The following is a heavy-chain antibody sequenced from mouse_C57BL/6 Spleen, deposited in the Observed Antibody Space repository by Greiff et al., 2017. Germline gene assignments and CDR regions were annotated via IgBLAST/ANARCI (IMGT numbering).Heavy chain of an antibody. CDR1: GFTFSSYA. CDR2: ISDGGSYT. Sequence: EVHLVESGGGLVKPGGSLKLSCAASGFTFSSYAMSWVRQTPEKRLEWVATISDGGSYTYYPDNVKGRFTISRDNAKNNLYLQMSHLKSEDTAMYYCARGEDGYPYAMDYWGQGTSVTVSS. CDR3: ARGEDGYPYAMDY. V-gene: IGHV5-4*01. J-gene: IGHJ4*01. D-gene: IGHD2-3*01.